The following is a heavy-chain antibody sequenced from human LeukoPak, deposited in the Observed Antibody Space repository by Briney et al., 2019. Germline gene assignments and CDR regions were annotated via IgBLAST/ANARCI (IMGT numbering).Heavy chain of an antibody. CDR3: ARDLSSKVPAAMGS. D-gene: IGHD2-2*01. J-gene: IGHJ4*02. CDR1: GGTFISYA. CDR2: IIPIFGTA. Sequence: GSSVKVSCKASGGTFISYAISWVRQAPGQGLEWMGGIIPIFGTANYAQKFQGRVTITTDESTSTAYMELSSLRSEDTAVYYCARDLSSKVPAAMGSWGQGTLVTVSS. V-gene: IGHV1-69*05.